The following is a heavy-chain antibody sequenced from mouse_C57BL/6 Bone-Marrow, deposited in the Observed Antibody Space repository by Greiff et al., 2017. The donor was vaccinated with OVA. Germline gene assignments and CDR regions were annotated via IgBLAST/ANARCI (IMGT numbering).Heavy chain of an antibody. CDR1: GFTFTDYY. J-gene: IGHJ2*01. V-gene: IGHV7-3*01. Sequence: EVQGVESGGGLVQPGDSLSLSCAASGFTFTDYYMSWVRQPPGKALEWLAFIRNKPNGSTTEYSASVKGRFTISRDKSQSILYLQMNALRAEDSATYYCARYKGRVAVDYFDYWGQGTALTVSS. D-gene: IGHD1-1*01. CDR3: ARYKGRVAVDYFDY. CDR2: IRNKPNGSTT.